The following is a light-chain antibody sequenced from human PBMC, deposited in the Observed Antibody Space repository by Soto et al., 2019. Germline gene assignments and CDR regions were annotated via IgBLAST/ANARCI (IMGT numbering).Light chain of an antibody. CDR2: SNN. J-gene: IGLJ1*01. CDR1: SSNIGGNL. CDR3: ATWDDSLTCYV. V-gene: IGLV1-44*01. Sequence: QSVLTQPPSASGTPGQRVTISCSGSSSNIGGNLVSWYQQVPGMAPKLLIYSNNQRPSGVPDRFSGSKSGTSASLAISGLQSEDEADYYCATWDDSLTCYVFATGTKVTVL.